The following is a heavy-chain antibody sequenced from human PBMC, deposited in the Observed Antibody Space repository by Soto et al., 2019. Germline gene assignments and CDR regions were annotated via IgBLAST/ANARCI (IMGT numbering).Heavy chain of an antibody. CDR2: IYYSGST. V-gene: IGHV4-59*01. CDR1: GGSISSYY. CDR3: ARVFHRLHLGELSLYRYYYYMDD. D-gene: IGHD3-16*02. Sequence: SETLSLTCTVSGGSISSYYWSWIRQPPGKGQKWIGYIYYSGSTNYNPSLKSRVTISVDTSKNQFSLKLSSVTAADTAVYYCARVFHRLHLGELSLYRYYYYMDDWGKGTTVTVS. J-gene: IGHJ6*03.